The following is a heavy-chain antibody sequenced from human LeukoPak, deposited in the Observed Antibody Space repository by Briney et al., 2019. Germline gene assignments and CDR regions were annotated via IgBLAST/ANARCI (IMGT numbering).Heavy chain of an antibody. D-gene: IGHD3-22*01. V-gene: IGHV4-34*01. CDR2: INHSGST. CDR1: GGSFSRYY. J-gene: IGHJ4*02. CDR3: AGSGYYSFPVGD. Sequence: NPSETLSLTCAVYGGSFSRYYWSWIRQPPGKGLEWIGEINHSGSTNYNPSLKSRVTISVDMSKNQFSLNLSSVTAADTAVYYWAGSGYYSFPVGDWGQGTLVTVSS.